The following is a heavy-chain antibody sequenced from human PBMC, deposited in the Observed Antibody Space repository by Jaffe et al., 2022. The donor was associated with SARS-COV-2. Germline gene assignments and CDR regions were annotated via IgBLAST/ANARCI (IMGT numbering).Heavy chain of an antibody. Sequence: EVQLLESGGGLVQPGGSLRLSCAASGFTFDNHAMTWVRQAPGKGLEWVSAISGSGGSTYYADSVKGRFTISRDNSKNTLYLQMNSLRAEDTAVYYCAEGHRQIWQQPFDYWGQGTLVTVSS. CDR3: AEGHRQIWQQPFDY. D-gene: IGHD6-13*01. J-gene: IGHJ4*02. CDR2: ISGSGGST. CDR1: GFTFDNHA. V-gene: IGHV3-23*01.